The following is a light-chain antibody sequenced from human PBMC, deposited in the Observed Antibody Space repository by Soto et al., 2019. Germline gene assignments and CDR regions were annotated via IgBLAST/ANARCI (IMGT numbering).Light chain of an antibody. J-gene: IGLJ1*01. V-gene: IGLV2-14*01. CDR1: SSDVGGYNY. Sequence: QSALTQPASVSGSPGQSITISCTGTSSDVGGYNYVSWYQQHPGKAPKLMIYDVSNRPSGVSNRFSGSKSGNTASLTISGIKAEDEAVYYCSSYTSSSTLYVFGTGTKLTVL. CDR3: SSYTSSSTLYV. CDR2: DVS.